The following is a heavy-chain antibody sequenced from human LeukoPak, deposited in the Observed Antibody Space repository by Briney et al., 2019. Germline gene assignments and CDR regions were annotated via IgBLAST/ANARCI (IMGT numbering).Heavy chain of an antibody. CDR2: IYYSGST. CDR3: ARGPVGGFWSGYYTKGTDY. V-gene: IGHV4-59*12. CDR1: GGSISSYY. J-gene: IGHJ4*02. Sequence: SETLSLTCTVSGGSISSYYWSWIRQPPGKGLEWIGYIYYSGSTNYNPSLKSRVTISVDTSKNQFSLKLSSVTAADTAVYYCARGPVGGFWSGYYTKGTDYWGQGTLVTVSS. D-gene: IGHD3-3*01.